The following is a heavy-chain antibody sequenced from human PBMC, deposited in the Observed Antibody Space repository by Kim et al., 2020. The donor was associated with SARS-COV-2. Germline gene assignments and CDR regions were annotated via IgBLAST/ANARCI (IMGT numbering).Heavy chain of an antibody. Sequence: ASVKVSCKASGYTFTSYGISWVRQAPGQGLEWMGWISAYNGNTNYAQKLQGRVTMTTDTSTSTAYMELRSLRSDDTAVYYCARVRGVVVTARPFDYWGQGTLVTVSS. CDR2: ISAYNGNT. CDR3: ARVRGVVVTARPFDY. CDR1: GYTFTSYG. J-gene: IGHJ4*02. V-gene: IGHV1-18*01. D-gene: IGHD2-21*02.